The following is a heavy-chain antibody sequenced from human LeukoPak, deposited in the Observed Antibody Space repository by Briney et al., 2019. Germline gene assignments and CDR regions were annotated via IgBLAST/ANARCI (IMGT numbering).Heavy chain of an antibody. Sequence: ASVKVSCKASGGTFSSYAISWVRQAPGQGLEWMGRIIPIFGTANYAQKFQGRVTITTDESTSTAYMELSSLRPEGTAVYSCARDPGYSSADDAFDIWAKGQWSPSLQ. J-gene: IGHJ3*02. V-gene: IGHV1-69*05. CDR3: ARDPGYSSADDAFDI. CDR1: GGTFSSYA. CDR2: IIPIFGTA. D-gene: IGHD6-19*01.